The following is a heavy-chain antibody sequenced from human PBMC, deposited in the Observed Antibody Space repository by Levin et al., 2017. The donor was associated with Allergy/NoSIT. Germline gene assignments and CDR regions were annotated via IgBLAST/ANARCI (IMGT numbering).Heavy chain of an antibody. Sequence: GGSLRLSCAASGFTFDDYAMHWVRQAPGKGLEWVSGISWNSGSIGYADSVKGRFTISRDNAKNSLYLQMNSLRAEDTALYYCAKDNDYDILIHFDYWGQGTLVTVSS. D-gene: IGHD3-9*01. CDR2: ISWNSGSI. CDR1: GFTFDDYA. CDR3: AKDNDYDILIHFDY. J-gene: IGHJ4*02. V-gene: IGHV3-9*01.